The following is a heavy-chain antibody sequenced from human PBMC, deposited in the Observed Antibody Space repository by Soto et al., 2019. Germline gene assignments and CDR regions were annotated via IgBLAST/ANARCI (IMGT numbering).Heavy chain of an antibody. D-gene: IGHD3-10*01. CDR1: GYTFTSYG. J-gene: IGHJ3*02. V-gene: IGHV1-18*01. CDR3: ASTVSISMVRGVIIEGFDI. CDR2: ISAYNGNT. Sequence: ASEKVSCKASGYTFTSYGISWVRQAPGQGLEWMGWISAYNGNTNYAQKLQGRVTMTTDTSTSTADMELRSLRSDDTAVYYCASTVSISMVRGVIIEGFDIWGQGTMVTVS.